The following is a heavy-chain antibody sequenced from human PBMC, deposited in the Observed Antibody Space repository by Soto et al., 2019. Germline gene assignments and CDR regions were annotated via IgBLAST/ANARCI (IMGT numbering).Heavy chain of an antibody. J-gene: IGHJ6*02. CDR2: INQSGST. CDR1: GGSFGGYS. V-gene: IGHV4-34*01. Sequence: PXETLTLTGAVCGGSFGGYSWSWIRQPPGNGLEWIGEINQSGSTNNNPSLKSRVTISVDTSKHQFSLKLSSVPAADTAVYYCARGGGIQLFYYCMHVSGQGTTVTVSS. D-gene: IGHD5-18*01. CDR3: ARGGGIQLFYYCMHV.